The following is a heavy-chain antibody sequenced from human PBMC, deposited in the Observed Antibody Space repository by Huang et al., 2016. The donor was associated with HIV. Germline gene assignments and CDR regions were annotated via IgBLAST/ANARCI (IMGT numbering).Heavy chain of an antibody. CDR3: ARDRRHCSGGSCYYSDY. V-gene: IGHV4-59*11. J-gene: IGHJ4*01. D-gene: IGHD2-15*01. Sequence: QVQLQESGPGLVKPSETLSLTCSVSGGSISSHYWSWSRQPPGKGLEWMGSIYYSGVSNYSPSLKSRVFISVDTSGNVFALKLRSVTAADTAVYYCARDRRHCSGGSCYYSDYWGHGTLVTVSS. CDR1: GGSISSHY. CDR2: IYYSGVS.